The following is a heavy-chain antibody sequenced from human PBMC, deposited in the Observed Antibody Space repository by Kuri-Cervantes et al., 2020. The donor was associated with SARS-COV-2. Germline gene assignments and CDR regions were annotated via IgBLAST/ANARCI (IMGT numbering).Heavy chain of an antibody. V-gene: IGHV3-66*01. D-gene: IGHD3-3*01. J-gene: IGHJ4*02. CDR3: ASFEVGEH. CDR2: IYSGGST. CDR1: GFTVSSNY. Sequence: GGSLRLSCAASGFTVSSNYMSWVRQAPGKGLEWVSVIYSGGSTYYADSVKGRFTISRDNAKNSLYLQMISLRAEDTAVYYCASFEVGEHWGQGTLVTVSS.